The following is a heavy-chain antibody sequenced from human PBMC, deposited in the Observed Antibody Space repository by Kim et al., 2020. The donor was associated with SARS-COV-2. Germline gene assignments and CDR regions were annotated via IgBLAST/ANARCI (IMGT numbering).Heavy chain of an antibody. J-gene: IGHJ2*01. D-gene: IGHD3-22*01. CDR2: IYYSGST. CDR3: ARGPLRITMIVVVTHWYFDL. Sequence: SETLSLTCTVSGGSISSGGYYWSWIRQHPGKGLEWIGYIYYSGSTYYNPSLKSRVTISVDTSKNQFSLKLSSVTAADTAVYYGARGPLRITMIVVVTHWYFDLWGRGTLVTVSS. CDR1: GGSISSGGYY. V-gene: IGHV4-31*03.